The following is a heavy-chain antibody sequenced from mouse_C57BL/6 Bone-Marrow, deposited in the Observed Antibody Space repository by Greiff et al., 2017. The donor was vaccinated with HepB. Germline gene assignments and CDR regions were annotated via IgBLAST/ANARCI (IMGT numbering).Heavy chain of an antibody. D-gene: IGHD1-1*01. CDR1: GYTFTSYD. CDR3: ARGVTTVLDY. V-gene: IGHV1-85*01. J-gene: IGHJ2*01. Sequence: VQLKESGPELVKPGASVKLSCKASGYTFTSYDINWVKQRPGQGLEWIGWIYPRDGSTKYNEKFKGKAKLTVDTSSSTAYMELHSLTSEDSAVYFCARGVTTVLDYWGQGTTLTVSS. CDR2: IYPRDGST.